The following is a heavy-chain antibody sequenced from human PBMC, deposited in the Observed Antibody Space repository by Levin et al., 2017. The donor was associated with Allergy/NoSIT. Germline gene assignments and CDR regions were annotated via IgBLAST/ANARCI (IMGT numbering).Heavy chain of an antibody. Sequence: ASVKVSCKASGYTFTGYYMHWVRQAPGQGLEWMGRIIPNTGGTNYAQKFQGRVTMTRDTSISTAYMDLSRLRSDDTAVYYCARVVVVVSAKTAFDIWGQGTMVTVSS. D-gene: IGHD2-15*01. CDR2: IIPNTGGT. V-gene: IGHV1-2*06. CDR1: GYTFTGYY. J-gene: IGHJ3*02. CDR3: ARVVVVVSAKTAFDI.